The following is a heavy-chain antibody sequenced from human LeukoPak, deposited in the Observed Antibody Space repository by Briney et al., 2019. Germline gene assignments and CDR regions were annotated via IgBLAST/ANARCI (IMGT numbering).Heavy chain of an antibody. CDR1: GYIFTTHW. CDR3: ATLGGGGYLYMDV. CDR2: IYPDDSDT. J-gene: IGHJ6*03. D-gene: IGHD1-26*01. V-gene: IGHV5-51*01. Sequence: GESLQISCKGSGYIFTTHWIAWVRQLPGRGLEWMGIIYPDDSDTRYSPSLQGQVTISADKSISTAYLQWSSLKASDTAMYYCATLGGGGYLYMDVWGKGTTVTVS.